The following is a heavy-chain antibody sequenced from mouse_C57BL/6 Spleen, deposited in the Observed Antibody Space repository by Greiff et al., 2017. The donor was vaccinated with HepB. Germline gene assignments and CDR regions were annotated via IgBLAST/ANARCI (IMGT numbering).Heavy chain of an antibody. CDR1: GFSLTSYA. CDR2: IWTGGGT. D-gene: IGHD4-1*01. J-gene: IGHJ4*01. CDR3: ARGRANWDVGYAMDY. V-gene: IGHV2-9-1*01. Sequence: QVQLKESGPGLVAPSQSLSITCTVSGFSLTSYAISWVRQPPGKGLEWLGVIWTGGGTNYNSALKSRLSISKDNSKSQGFLKMNSQQTDDTARDYCARGRANWDVGYAMDYWGQGTSVTVSS.